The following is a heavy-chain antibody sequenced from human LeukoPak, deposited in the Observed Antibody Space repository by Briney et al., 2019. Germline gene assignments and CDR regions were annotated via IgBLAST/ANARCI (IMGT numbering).Heavy chain of an antibody. V-gene: IGHV4-30-4*07. J-gene: IGHJ5*02. D-gene: IGHD6-13*01. CDR2: IHDSGST. CDR1: GGSISSGGYS. CDR3: ARVVAAAGNNWFDP. Sequence: SETLSLTCAVSGGSISSGGYSWSWIRQTPGKGLEWIAYIHDSGSTYNNPSLKSRISIPIDTSKNQFSLKLNSVTAADTAVYYCARVVAAAGNNWFDPWGQGTLVTVSS.